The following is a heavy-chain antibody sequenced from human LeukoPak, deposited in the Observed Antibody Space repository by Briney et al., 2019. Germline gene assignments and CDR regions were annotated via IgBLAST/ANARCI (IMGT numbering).Heavy chain of an antibody. CDR1: GFTFSSYG. CDR2: ISYDGSNK. D-gene: IGHD1-26*01. Sequence: PGGSLRLSCAASGFTFSSYGMHWVRQAPGKGLEWVAVISYDGSNKYYADSVKGRFTISRDNAKNSLYLQMNSLRAEDTAVYYCVAPSGSYYWGQGTLVTVSS. CDR3: VAPSGSYY. V-gene: IGHV3-30*03. J-gene: IGHJ4*02.